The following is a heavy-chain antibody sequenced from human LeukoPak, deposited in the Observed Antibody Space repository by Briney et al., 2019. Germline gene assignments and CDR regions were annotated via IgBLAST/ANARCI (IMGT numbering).Heavy chain of an antibody. D-gene: IGHD3-3*01. CDR1: GFTFSSYW. Sequence: GGSLRLSCAASGFTFSSYWMHWVRQAPGKGLVWVSRINTDGSSTSYADSVKGRFTISRDNARNTLYLQMNSLRAEDTAVYYCARAYDFWSGPGGYWGQGTLVTVSS. V-gene: IGHV3-74*01. CDR3: ARAYDFWSGPGGY. J-gene: IGHJ4*02. CDR2: INTDGSST.